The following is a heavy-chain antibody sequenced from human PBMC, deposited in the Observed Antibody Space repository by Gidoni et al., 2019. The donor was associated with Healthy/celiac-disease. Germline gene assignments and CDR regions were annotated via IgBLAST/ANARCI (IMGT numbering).Heavy chain of an antibody. CDR1: GFTFSSYS. V-gene: IGHV3-21*01. CDR3: AREQGSYYTYYYYYGMDV. Sequence: EVQLVESGGGLVKPGGSLRLSCAAYGFTFSSYSMNWVRQAPGKGLEWVSSISSSSSSIYYADSVKGRFTISRDNAKNSLYLQMNSLRAEDTAVYYCAREQGSYYTYYYYYGMDVWGQGTTVTVSS. D-gene: IGHD1-26*01. CDR2: ISSSSSSI. J-gene: IGHJ6*02.